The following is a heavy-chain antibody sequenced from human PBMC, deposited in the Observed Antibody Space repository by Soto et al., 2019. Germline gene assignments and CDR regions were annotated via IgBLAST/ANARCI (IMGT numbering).Heavy chain of an antibody. CDR1: GGTFRTYT. CDR2: IIPILDVA. D-gene: IGHD6-19*01. J-gene: IGHJ5*02. CDR3: ERSIKEDIGVGRPKDIGFDP. Sequence: QVQPGQSGAEVKRPGASVKVSCQTSGGTFRTYTINRLRQPPGQGQERMGRIIPILDVAISAQKFQGRVTTTADKSTSAAHPEGRRLRSENTAVYYCERSIKEDIGVGRPKDIGFDPWGQGTLVTVSS. V-gene: IGHV1-69*02.